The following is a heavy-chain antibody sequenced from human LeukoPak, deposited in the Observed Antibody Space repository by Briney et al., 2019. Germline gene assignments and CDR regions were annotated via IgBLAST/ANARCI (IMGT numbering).Heavy chain of an antibody. CDR3: AREIVVVPAAIWFDP. CDR2: IYTSGST. Sequence: SETLSLTCTVSGGSISSGSYYWSWIRQPAGKGLEWIGRIYTSGSTNYNPSLKSRVTISVDTSKNQFSLKLGSVTAADTAVYYCAREIVVVPAAIWFDPWGQGTLVTVSS. D-gene: IGHD2-2*01. J-gene: IGHJ5*02. CDR1: GGSISSGSYY. V-gene: IGHV4-61*02.